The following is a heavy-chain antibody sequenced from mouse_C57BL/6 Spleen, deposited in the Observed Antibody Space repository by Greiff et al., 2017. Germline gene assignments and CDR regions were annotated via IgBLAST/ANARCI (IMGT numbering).Heavy chain of an antibody. D-gene: IGHD1-1*02. CDR1: GYAFSSSW. Sequence: QVQLQQSGPELVKPGASVKISCKASGYAFSSSWMNWVKQRPGKGLEGIGRIYPGDGDTNYNGKFKGKATLTADKSSSTAYMQLSGLTSEDSAVYTCVRDPSMARGAHWGEGTLVTVSA. CDR3: VRDPSMARGAH. J-gene: IGHJ3*01. V-gene: IGHV1-82*01. CDR2: IYPGDGDT.